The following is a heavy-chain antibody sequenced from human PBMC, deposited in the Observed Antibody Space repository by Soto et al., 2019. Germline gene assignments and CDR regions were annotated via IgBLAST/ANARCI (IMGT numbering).Heavy chain of an antibody. CDR3: AREWYSSRYHYYYYGMDV. CDR2: INHSGST. J-gene: IGHJ6*02. Sequence: SETLSLTCAVYGGSFSGYYWSWIRQPPGKGLEWIGEINHSGSTNYNPSLKSRVTISVDTSKNQFSLKLSSVTAADTAVYYCAREWYSSRYHYYYYGMDVWGQGTTVTVSS. CDR1: GGSFSGYY. V-gene: IGHV4-34*01. D-gene: IGHD6-13*01.